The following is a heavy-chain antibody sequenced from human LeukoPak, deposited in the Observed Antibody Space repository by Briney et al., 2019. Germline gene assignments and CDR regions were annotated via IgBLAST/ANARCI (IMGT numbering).Heavy chain of an antibody. D-gene: IGHD1-1*01. CDR2: ISSSSSYI. CDR1: GFTFSSYS. CDR3: ARDIAQYSQLKRRSGAFDS. Sequence: GGSLRLSCAASGFTFSSYSMNWVRQAPGKGLEWVSSISSSSSYIYYADSVKGRFTISRDNAKNSLYLQMNSLRAEDTAVYYCARDIAQYSQLKRRSGAFDSWGQGTMVSVCS. J-gene: IGHJ3*02. V-gene: IGHV3-21*01.